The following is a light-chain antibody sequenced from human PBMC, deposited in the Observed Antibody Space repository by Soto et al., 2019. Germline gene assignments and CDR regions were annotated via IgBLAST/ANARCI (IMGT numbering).Light chain of an antibody. J-gene: IGLJ2*01. CDR1: SSNIGNNY. CDR2: DNN. V-gene: IGLV1-51*01. CDR3: GTWDSSRRAVG. Sequence: QSVLTQPPSVSAAPGQKVTISCSGSSSNIGNNYVSWYQQLPGTAPKLLIYDNNKRPSGIPDRFSGSKSGTSATLGIPGLQTGDEAEDYCGTWDSSRRAVGFGGGTKLTGL.